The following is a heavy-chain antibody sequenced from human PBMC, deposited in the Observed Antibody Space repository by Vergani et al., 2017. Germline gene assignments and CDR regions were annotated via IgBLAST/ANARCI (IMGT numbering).Heavy chain of an antibody. Sequence: QVQLQQWGAGLLKPSETLSLTCAVYGGSFSGYYWSWIRQPPGKGLEWIGEINHSGSTNYNPSLKSRVTISVDTSKNQFSLKLSSVTAADTAVYYCARGLTVVVVAATRGMDGWGQGTTVTVS. CDR1: GGSFSGYY. CDR2: INHSGST. D-gene: IGHD2-15*01. CDR3: ARGLTVVVVAATRGMDG. V-gene: IGHV4-34*01. J-gene: IGHJ6*02.